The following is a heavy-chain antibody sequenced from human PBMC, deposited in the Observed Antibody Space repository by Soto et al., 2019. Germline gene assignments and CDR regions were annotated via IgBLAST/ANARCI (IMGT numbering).Heavy chain of an antibody. CDR3: ARRAETNGWNGFGADKYYFDF. CDR2: MNPNTGNS. Sequence: ASGLALARDDSCWRIQENRKGLECMGWMNPNTGNSGYAQKFQGRVTMTSDTSISTAHMELSSLRSDDTAVYYCARRAETNGWNGFGADKYYFDFWGQGTLVTVSS. CDR1: GLALARDD. D-gene: IGHD1-1*01. J-gene: IGHJ4*02. V-gene: IGHV1-8*01.